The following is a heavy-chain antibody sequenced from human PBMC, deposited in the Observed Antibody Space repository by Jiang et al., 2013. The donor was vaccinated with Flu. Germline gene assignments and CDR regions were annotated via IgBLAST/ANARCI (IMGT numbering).Heavy chain of an antibody. Sequence: SGAEVKKPGASVKVSCKASGYTFTSYDINWVRQATGQGLEWMGWMNPNSGNTGYAQKFQGRVTMTRNTSISTAYMELSSLRSEDTAVYYCAREGGLAYCGGDCYPDAFDIWGQGTMVTVSS. V-gene: IGHV1-8*01. J-gene: IGHJ3*02. D-gene: IGHD2-21*01. CDR3: AREGGLAYCGGDCYPDAFDI. CDR2: MNPNSGNT. CDR1: GYTFTSYD.